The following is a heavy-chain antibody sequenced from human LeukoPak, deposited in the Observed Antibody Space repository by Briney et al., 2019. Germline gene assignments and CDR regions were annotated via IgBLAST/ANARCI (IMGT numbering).Heavy chain of an antibody. CDR1: GYTFTSYG. D-gene: IGHD1-26*01. V-gene: IGHV1-18*01. CDR3: ARNRWEPQGADAFDF. CDR2: ISTYNGNT. Sequence: ASVKVSCKASGYTFTSYGISWVRQAPGQGLEWMGWISTYNGNTNYTQNFQGRVTMTTDTSTSTAYMELRSLRSDDSAVYYCARNRWEPQGADAFDFWGQGTLVTVSS. J-gene: IGHJ3*01.